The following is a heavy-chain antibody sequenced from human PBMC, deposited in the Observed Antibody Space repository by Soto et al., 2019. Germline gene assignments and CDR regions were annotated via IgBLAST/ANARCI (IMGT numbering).Heavy chain of an antibody. Sequence: SVKVSCKASGGTFSSYAISWVLQAPGQGLEWMGGIIPIFGTANYAQKFQGRVTITADESTSTAHMELSSLRSEDTAVYYCARGSSSIGYYYYGMDVWGQGTTVTVSS. CDR1: GGTFSSYA. CDR2: IIPIFGTA. D-gene: IGHD6-6*01. V-gene: IGHV1-69*13. J-gene: IGHJ6*02. CDR3: ARGSSSIGYYYYGMDV.